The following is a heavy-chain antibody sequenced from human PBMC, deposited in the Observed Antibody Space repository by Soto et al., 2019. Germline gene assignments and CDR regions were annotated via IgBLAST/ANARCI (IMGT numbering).Heavy chain of an antibody. D-gene: IGHD3-10*01. J-gene: IGHJ4*02. V-gene: IGHV3-48*03. CDR2: ISSSGSTI. CDR1: GFTFSSYE. CDR3: ARSPKRITMVRGVSYFDY. Sequence: PGGSLRLSCAASGFTFSSYEMNWVRQAPGKGLEWVSYISSSGSTIYYADSVKGRFTISRDNAKNSLYLQMNSLRAEDTAVYYCARSPKRITMVRGVSYFDYWGQGTLVTVSS.